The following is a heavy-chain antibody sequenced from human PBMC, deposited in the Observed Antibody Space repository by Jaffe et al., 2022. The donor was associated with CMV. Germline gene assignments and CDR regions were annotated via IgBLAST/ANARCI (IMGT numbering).Heavy chain of an antibody. CDR2: IYYSGST. Sequence: QLQLQESGPGLVKPSETLSLTCTVSGGSISSSSYYWGWIRQPPGKGLEWIGSIYYSGSTYYNPSLKSRVTISVDTSKNQFSLKLSSVTAADTAVYYCASQTRVLRYFDWLLSNWGQGTLVTVSS. CDR1: GGSISSSSYY. D-gene: IGHD3-9*01. CDR3: ASQTRVLRYFDWLLSN. V-gene: IGHV4-39*01. J-gene: IGHJ4*02.